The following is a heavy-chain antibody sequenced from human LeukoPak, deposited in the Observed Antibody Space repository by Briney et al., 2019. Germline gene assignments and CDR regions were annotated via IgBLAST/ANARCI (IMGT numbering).Heavy chain of an antibody. CDR2: IYYSGST. D-gene: IGHD2-2*01. V-gene: IGHV4-39*07. J-gene: IGHJ3*02. CDR3: ARDHSVAWAYCSSTSCDGGFLI. Sequence: PSETLSLTCTVSGGSISSSSYYWGWIRQPPGKGLEWIGSIYYSGSTYYNPSLKSRVTISVDTSKNQFSLKLSSVTAADTAVYYCARDHSVAWAYCSSTSCDGGFLIWGQGTMVTVSS. CDR1: GGSISSSSYY.